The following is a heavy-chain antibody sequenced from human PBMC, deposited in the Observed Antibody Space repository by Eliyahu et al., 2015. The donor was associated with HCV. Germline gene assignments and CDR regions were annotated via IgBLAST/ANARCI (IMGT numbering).Heavy chain of an antibody. Sequence: KPSETLSLTCAVYGGSFSGYYWSWIRQPPGKGLEWIGEINHSGSTNYNPSLKSRVTISVDTSKNQFSLKLSSVTAADTAGYYCARDARPGGYQRGGHNWFDPWGQGTLVTVSS. V-gene: IGHV4-34*01. CDR2: INHSGST. D-gene: IGHD2-2*01. CDR1: GGSFSGYY. CDR3: ARDARPGGYQRGGHNWFDP. J-gene: IGHJ5*02.